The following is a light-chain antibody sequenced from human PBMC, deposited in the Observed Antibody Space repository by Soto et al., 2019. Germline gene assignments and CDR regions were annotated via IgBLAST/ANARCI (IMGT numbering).Light chain of an antibody. V-gene: IGKV3D-20*02. J-gene: IGKJ5*01. CDR3: QQRSSGPPIT. CDR2: DAS. Sequence: MVWTPSTGTQALSQGNRDTLSCMASQSVSSSYLSWYQQKPGQAPRLLIYDASTRATGIPARFSGSGSGTDVTLTISSREPEDFAAYYCQQRSSGPPITFGQGTRLEIK. CDR1: QSVSSSY.